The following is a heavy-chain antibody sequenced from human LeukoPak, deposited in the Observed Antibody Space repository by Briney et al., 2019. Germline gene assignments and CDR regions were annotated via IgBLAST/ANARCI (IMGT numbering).Heavy chain of an antibody. J-gene: IGHJ6*02. V-gene: IGHV1-69*04. D-gene: IGHD3-3*01. CDR3: ARHPNAPGRITIFGVVQGNYYGMDV. CDR1: GGTFSSYA. CDR2: IIPILGIA. Sequence: GASVKVSCKASGGTFSSYAISWVRQAPGQGLEWMGRIIPILGIAHYAQKFQGRVTITADKSTSTAYMELSSLRSEDTAVYYCARHPNAPGRITIFGVVQGNYYGMDVWGQGTTVTVSS.